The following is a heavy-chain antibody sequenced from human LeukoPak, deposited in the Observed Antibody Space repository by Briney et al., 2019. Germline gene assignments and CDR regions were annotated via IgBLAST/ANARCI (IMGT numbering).Heavy chain of an antibody. Sequence: GGSLRLSCAASGFTFTNAWMTWVRQAPGKGLEWVGRIKSKGDGETTDYAAPMKGRFSMSRDDSKATMYLQMYSLEAEDTAVYYCTTDLGLTMIRGVIVYWGQGALVTVSS. J-gene: IGHJ4*02. CDR3: TTDLGLTMIRGVIVY. CDR1: GFTFTNAW. CDR2: IKSKGDGETT. D-gene: IGHD3-10*01. V-gene: IGHV3-15*01.